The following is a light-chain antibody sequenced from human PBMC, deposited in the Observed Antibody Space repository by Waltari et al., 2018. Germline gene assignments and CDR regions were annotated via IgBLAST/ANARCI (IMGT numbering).Light chain of an antibody. Sequence: IQVTQSPSSLSASVGVRVTITCRASQTISNYLNWYQQKPGKVPKLLIFAASSLQSGVPSRFSGSGSGTDFTLTISSLESEDFATYYCQQSYTSPRTFGQGTKVEI. CDR1: QTISNY. J-gene: IGKJ1*01. V-gene: IGKV1-39*01. CDR2: AAS. CDR3: QQSYTSPRT.